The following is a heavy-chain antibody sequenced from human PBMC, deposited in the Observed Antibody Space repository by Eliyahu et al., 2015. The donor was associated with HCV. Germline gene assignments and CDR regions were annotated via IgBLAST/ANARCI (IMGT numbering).Heavy chain of an antibody. D-gene: IGHD3-10*01. CDR1: GFTFSXYA. Sequence: EVQLVESGGALVQPGGSLRLSWAASGFTFSXYAMXWVREXPGKGVGWVSGISGSGIVRYYADSMKGRFTISRDNFRNTLHLQMDGLRAEDTAVYYCAKDYRGGDYWGQGTLVTVSS. CDR3: AKDYRGGDY. CDR2: ISGSGIVR. J-gene: IGHJ4*02. V-gene: IGHV3-23*04.